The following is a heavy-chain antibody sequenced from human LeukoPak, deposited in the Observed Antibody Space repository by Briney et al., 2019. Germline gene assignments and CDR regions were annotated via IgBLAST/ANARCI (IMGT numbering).Heavy chain of an antibody. CDR3: AKDQGSVAAAVSWFDP. Sequence: GGSLRLSCAASGFTFSSYAMSWVRQAPGKGLEGVSAISGSGGSTYYADSVKGRFTISRDNSKNTLYLQMNSLRAEDTAVYYCAKDQGSVAAAVSWFDPWGQGTLVTVSS. V-gene: IGHV3-23*01. J-gene: IGHJ5*02. CDR1: GFTFSSYA. CDR2: ISGSGGST. D-gene: IGHD6-13*01.